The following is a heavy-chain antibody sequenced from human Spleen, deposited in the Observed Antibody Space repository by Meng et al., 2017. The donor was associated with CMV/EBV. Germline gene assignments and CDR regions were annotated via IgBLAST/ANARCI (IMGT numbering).Heavy chain of an antibody. CDR1: GFGFSGFA. CDR2: VIGGAGVTT. Sequence: GESLKISCAASGFGFSGFAMSWVRQAPGKGLEWVSGVIGGAGVTTYYADSVKGRFTISRDTSRNTVFLQMDSLRAEDTAVYYCAKGWKWGNGYYASDYWGQGTLVTVSS. J-gene: IGHJ4*02. V-gene: IGHV3-23*01. CDR3: AKGWKWGNGYYASDY. D-gene: IGHD3-3*01.